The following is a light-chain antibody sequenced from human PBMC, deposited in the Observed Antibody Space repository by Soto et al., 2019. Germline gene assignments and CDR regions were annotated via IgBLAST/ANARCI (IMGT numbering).Light chain of an antibody. J-gene: IGKJ2*01. Sequence: DIQMTQSPSSLSASVGDRVTITCQASQDVSNYLNWYQQKPGKAPKLLIHYASNLETGVPSRFSGSESGTDFTFTISTLQPEDIATYYCQQYDNVPYTFGQGTKLEIK. CDR2: YAS. CDR3: QQYDNVPYT. CDR1: QDVSNY. V-gene: IGKV1-33*01.